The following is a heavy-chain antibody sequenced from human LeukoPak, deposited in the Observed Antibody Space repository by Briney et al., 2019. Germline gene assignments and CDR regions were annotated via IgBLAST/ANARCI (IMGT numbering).Heavy chain of an antibody. Sequence: SETLSLTCTVSGGSFSSGDYYWSWIRQPPGKGLEWIGYIYYSGSTYYNPSLKSRVTISVDTSKNQFSLKPSSVTAADTAVYYCAGSFSGSYHSAFDIWGQGTMVTVSS. CDR1: GGSFSSGDYY. D-gene: IGHD1-26*01. CDR2: IYYSGST. J-gene: IGHJ3*02. CDR3: AGSFSGSYHSAFDI. V-gene: IGHV4-30-4*08.